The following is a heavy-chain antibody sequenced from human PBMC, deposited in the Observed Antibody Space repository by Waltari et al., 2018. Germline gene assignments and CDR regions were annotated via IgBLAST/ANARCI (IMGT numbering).Heavy chain of an antibody. Sequence: EVQLVESGGASVQPGGSRRRSCVASGFSFRDYEMSWVRQAPGKGMEWVSYITSSCTRDYTVAVRGRFTISSDNAKKTLYLQMNSLRVEDTAVYFCARCTSYRSFDYWGQGTLATVSS. CDR2: ITSSCTR. D-gene: IGHD1-26*01. CDR1: GFSFRDYE. CDR3: ARCTSYRSFDY. V-gene: IGHV3-48*03. J-gene: IGHJ4*02.